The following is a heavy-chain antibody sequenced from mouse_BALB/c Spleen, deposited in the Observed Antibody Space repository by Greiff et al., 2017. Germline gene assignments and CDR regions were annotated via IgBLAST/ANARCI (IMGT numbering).Heavy chain of an antibody. CDR3: AREYYGYGQGAMDY. J-gene: IGHJ4*01. CDR2: ISNLAYSI. CDR1: GFTFSDYG. D-gene: IGHD1-2*01. Sequence: EVKLVESGGGLVQPGGSRKLSCAASGFTFSDYGMAWVRQAPGKGPEWVAFISNLAYSIYYADTVTGRFTISRENAKNTLYLEMSSLRSEDTAMYYCAREYYGYGQGAMDYWGQGTSVTVSS. V-gene: IGHV5-15*02.